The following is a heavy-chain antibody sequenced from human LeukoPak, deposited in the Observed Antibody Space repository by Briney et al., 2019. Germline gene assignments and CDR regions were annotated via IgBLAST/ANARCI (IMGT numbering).Heavy chain of an antibody. Sequence: KPSETLSLTCTVPGGSVSSSSYYWGWIRQPPGKGMEWIASMYYSGRTYSNASLKSRVTMSVDSSKNQSSQKLTSGTAADTAVYYCARHGREMSSLSGPVYTHWGQGTLVTVSS. V-gene: IGHV4-39*01. J-gene: IGHJ4*02. CDR3: ARHGREMSSLSGPVYTH. D-gene: IGHD2-2*01. CDR1: GGSVSSSSYY. CDR2: MYYSGRT.